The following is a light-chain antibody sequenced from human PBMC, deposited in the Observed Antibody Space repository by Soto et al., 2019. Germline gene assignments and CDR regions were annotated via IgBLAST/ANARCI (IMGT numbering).Light chain of an antibody. Sequence: SYELTQPPSVSVAPGETATITCGGNNIGSKSVHWYQQKAGQAPVLTIYYDRDRSSGIPERFSGSNSGNTATLTISRVEAGDEADYYCQVWDNNSEHVVVGGGTKLTVL. CDR3: QVWDNNSEHVV. V-gene: IGLV3-21*04. CDR1: NIGSKS. CDR2: YDR. J-gene: IGLJ2*01.